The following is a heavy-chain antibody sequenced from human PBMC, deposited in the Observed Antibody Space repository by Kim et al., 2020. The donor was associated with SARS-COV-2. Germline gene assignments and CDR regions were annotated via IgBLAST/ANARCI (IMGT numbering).Heavy chain of an antibody. CDR2: ISAYNGNT. V-gene: IGHV1-18*01. J-gene: IGHJ4*02. CDR1: GYTFTSYG. D-gene: IGHD4-17*01. Sequence: ASVKVSCKASGYTFTSYGISWVRQAPGQGLEWMGWISAYNGNTNYAQKLQGRVTMTTDTSTSTAYMELRSLRSDDTAVYYCARDVTFRSGYGGNSDYWGQGTLVTVSS. CDR3: ARDVTFRSGYGGNSDY.